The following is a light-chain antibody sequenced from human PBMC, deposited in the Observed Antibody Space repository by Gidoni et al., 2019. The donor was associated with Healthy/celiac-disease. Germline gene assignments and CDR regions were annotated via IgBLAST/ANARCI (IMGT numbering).Light chain of an antibody. CDR3: SSHTSSSTLYV. Sequence: QSALTQPASVSGSPGQSITISCTGTSSDVGGYNYVSWYQQHPGKAPKLMIYEVSNRPSGGSNRFSGSKSGNTASLTISGLQAEDEADYYCSSHTSSSTLYVFGTGTKVTVL. V-gene: IGLV2-14*01. J-gene: IGLJ1*01. CDR2: EVS. CDR1: SSDVGGYNY.